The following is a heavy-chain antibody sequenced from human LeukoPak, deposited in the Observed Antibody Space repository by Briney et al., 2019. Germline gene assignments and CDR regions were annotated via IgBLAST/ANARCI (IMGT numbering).Heavy chain of an antibody. D-gene: IGHD3-16*02. CDR3: AKDSFFDYDWGSHRYGAFDF. Sequence: GGSLRLSCAASGFTFSSYGMHWVRQAPGKGLEWVAFIRYNGSKKVYVDSVKGRFTISRDNSNNTAYLQMNCLSAGDTAVYYCAKDSFFDYDWGSHRYGAFDFWGQGTIVTVAS. CDR1: GFTFSSYG. V-gene: IGHV3-30*02. CDR2: IRYNGSKK. J-gene: IGHJ3*01.